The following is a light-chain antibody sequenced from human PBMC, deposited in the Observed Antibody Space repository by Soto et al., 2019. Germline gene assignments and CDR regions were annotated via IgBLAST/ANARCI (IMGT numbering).Light chain of an antibody. CDR3: NSYPNS. J-gene: IGKJ4*01. CDR1: QSVSSSY. CDR2: GAS. V-gene: IGKV3-20*01. Sequence: EIVLTQSPGTLSLSPGERATLSCRASQSVSSSYFAWYQQKPGQAPRQLIYGASSRATGIPDRFSGSGSGTTFTLTIPRLVPEDFGVYYCNSYPNSFGRGTKVEIK.